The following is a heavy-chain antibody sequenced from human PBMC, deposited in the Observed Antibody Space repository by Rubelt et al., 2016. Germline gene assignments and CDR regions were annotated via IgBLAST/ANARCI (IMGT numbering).Heavy chain of an antibody. CDR3: ARGITMVRGVRNYYYYGMDV. CDR2: IYSGGST. J-gene: IGHJ6*02. D-gene: IGHD3-10*01. V-gene: IGHV3-66*01. Sequence: ASGFTYTYSTMTWVRQAPGKGLEWVSVIYSGGSTYYADSVKGRFTISRDNSKNTLYLQMNSLRAEDTAVYYCARGITMVRGVRNYYYYGMDVWGQGTTVTVSS. CDR1: GFTYTYST.